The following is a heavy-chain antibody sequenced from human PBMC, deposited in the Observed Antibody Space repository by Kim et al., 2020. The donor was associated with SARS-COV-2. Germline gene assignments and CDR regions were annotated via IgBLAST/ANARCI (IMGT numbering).Heavy chain of an antibody. J-gene: IGHJ6*02. CDR3: AKGWIGVAGTPYGMDV. Sequence: GGSLRLSCAASGFTFSSYAMSWVRQAPGKGLEWVSGISGSGGGTYYADSVKGRFTISRDNSKNTLYLQMNSLRAEDTAVYYCAKGWIGVAGTPYGMDVWGQGTTVTVSS. CDR2: ISGSGGGT. CDR1: GFTFSSYA. D-gene: IGHD6-19*01. V-gene: IGHV3-23*01.